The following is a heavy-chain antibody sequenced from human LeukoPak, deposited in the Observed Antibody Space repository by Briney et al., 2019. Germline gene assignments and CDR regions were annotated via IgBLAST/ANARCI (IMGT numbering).Heavy chain of an antibody. Sequence: SVKVSCEASGGTFSSYAISWVRQAPGQGLEWMGRIIPIFGTANYAQKFQGRVTITTDESTSTAYMELSSLRSEDTAVYYCARDSRAYDSSGYYYNWGQGTLVTDSS. J-gene: IGHJ4*02. CDR3: ARDSRAYDSSGYYYN. CDR1: GGTFSSYA. CDR2: IIPIFGTA. D-gene: IGHD3-22*01. V-gene: IGHV1-69*05.